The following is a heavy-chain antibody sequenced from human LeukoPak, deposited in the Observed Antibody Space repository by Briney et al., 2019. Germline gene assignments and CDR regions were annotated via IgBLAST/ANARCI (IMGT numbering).Heavy chain of an antibody. Sequence: SVKVSCKASGYTFTSYAISWVRQAPGQGLEWMGGIIPIFGTANYAQKFQGRVTVTADESTSTAYMELSSLRSEDTAVYYCARCSGTSHCSFDYWGQGTLVTVSS. CDR1: GYTFTSYA. CDR2: IIPIFGTA. V-gene: IGHV1-69*13. D-gene: IGHD3-10*01. J-gene: IGHJ4*02. CDR3: ARCSGTSHCSFDY.